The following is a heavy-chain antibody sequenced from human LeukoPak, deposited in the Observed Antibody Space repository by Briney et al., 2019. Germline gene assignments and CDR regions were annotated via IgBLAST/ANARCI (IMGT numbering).Heavy chain of an antibody. Sequence: SQTLSLTCTVSGGSISSGSYYWSWIRQPAGKGLEWIGRIYTSGSTNYNPSLKSRVTISVDTSKNQFSLKLSSVTAADTAVYYCARALFSSSWYDYWGQGTLVTVSS. CDR2: IYTSGST. D-gene: IGHD6-13*01. CDR1: GGSISSGSYY. J-gene: IGHJ4*02. CDR3: ARALFSSSWYDY. V-gene: IGHV4-61*02.